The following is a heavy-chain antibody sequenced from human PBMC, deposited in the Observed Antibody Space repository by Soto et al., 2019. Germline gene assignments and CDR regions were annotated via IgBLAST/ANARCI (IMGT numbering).Heavy chain of an antibody. CDR3: AREKVVPAAMGVLDAFDI. J-gene: IGHJ3*02. V-gene: IGHV4-39*02. CDR1: GGSIGSSNYY. CDR2: IYYGGST. D-gene: IGHD2-2*01. Sequence: PSETLSLTCTVSGGSIGSSNYYWGWIRQPPGKGLEWIGSIYYGGSTYYNPSRKTRVTISVDTSKNQFSLKLNSVTAADTAVYYCAREKVVPAAMGVLDAFDIWGQGTIVTVSS.